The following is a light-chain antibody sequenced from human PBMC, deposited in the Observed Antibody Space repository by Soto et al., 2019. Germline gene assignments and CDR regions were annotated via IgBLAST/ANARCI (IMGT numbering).Light chain of an antibody. CDR1: SSDVGGYNY. V-gene: IGLV2-11*01. CDR2: DVN. CDR3: CSYARNYNLI. Sequence: QSALTQPRSVSGSPGQSVTISCTGTSSDVGGYNYVSWYQQHPGKAPKLMIYDVNKRPSGVPDRFSGSKSGNTASLTISGLQAEDEADYSCCSYARNYNLIFGGGTKLTVL. J-gene: IGLJ2*01.